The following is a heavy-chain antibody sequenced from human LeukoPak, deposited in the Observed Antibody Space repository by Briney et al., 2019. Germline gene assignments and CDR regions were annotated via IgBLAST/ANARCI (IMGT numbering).Heavy chain of an antibody. CDR3: TRDRPALWNWFDP. Sequence: PGGSLRLSCATSGFTFSSYSMNWVRRAPGKGLEWVGFIRSTPYGGTTEYAASVKGRFTISRDDSNSIAYLQMNNLKTEDTAVYYCTRDRPALWNWFDPWGQGTLVTVSS. D-gene: IGHD2-21*01. CDR1: GFTFSSYS. V-gene: IGHV3-49*04. J-gene: IGHJ5*02. CDR2: IRSTPYGGTT.